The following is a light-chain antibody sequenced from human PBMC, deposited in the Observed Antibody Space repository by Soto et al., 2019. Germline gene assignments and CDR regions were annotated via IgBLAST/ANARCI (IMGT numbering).Light chain of an antibody. CDR2: DAS. Sequence: ELVLTQSPGTLSLSPGARATLSCRASQSVSSSYLAWYQQKNGQAPRLIIYDASKRATGIPARFSVIESGTDLTIILCSLEPEDGAVYDGQQRSNWPPTFLQGTRLEIK. CDR3: QQRSNWPPT. V-gene: IGKV3D-20*02. CDR1: QSVSSSY. J-gene: IGKJ5*01.